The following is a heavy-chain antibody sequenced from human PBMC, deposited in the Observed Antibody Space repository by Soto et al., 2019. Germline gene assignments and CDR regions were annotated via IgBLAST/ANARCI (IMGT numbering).Heavy chain of an antibody. D-gene: IGHD6-13*01. V-gene: IGHV3-30*18. J-gene: IGHJ6*02. CDR1: GFTFSSYG. CDR3: AKDKRGSFSRGYYYYGMDV. CDR2: ISYDGSNK. Sequence: GGSLRLSCAASGFTFSSYGMHWVRQAPGKGLEWVAVISYDGSNKYYADPVKGRFTISRDNSKNTLYLQMNSLRAEDTAVYYCAKDKRGSFSRGYYYYGMDVWGQGTTVTVSS.